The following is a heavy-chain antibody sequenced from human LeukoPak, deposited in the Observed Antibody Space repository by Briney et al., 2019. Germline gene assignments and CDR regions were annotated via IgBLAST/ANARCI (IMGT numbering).Heavy chain of an antibody. V-gene: IGHV3-30*03. J-gene: IGHJ4*02. CDR2: ISYDGSNK. Sequence: GGSLRLSCAASGFTFSSYGMHWVRQAPGKGLEWVAVISYDGSNKYYADSVKGRFTISRDNSKNTLYLQMNSLRAEDTAIYYCARDAYYYGLGSYGSFDYWGQGTLVTVSS. CDR3: ARDAYYYGLGSYGSFDY. D-gene: IGHD3-10*01. CDR1: GFTFSSYG.